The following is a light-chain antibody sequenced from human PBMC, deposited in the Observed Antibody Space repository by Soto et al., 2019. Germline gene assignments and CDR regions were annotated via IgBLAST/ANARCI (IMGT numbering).Light chain of an antibody. J-gene: IGKJ2*01. CDR1: QSISNF. V-gene: IGKV1-39*01. Sequence: DIQMTQSPSSLSASVGDRVTITCRASQSISNFLNWYQQKPGKAPELLIYAASSLHSGVPSRFGGGGYKIKFNLANCCLEPEDLDIYSCLEHCTAPYAFGQVTKLE. CDR2: AAS. CDR3: LEHCTAPYA.